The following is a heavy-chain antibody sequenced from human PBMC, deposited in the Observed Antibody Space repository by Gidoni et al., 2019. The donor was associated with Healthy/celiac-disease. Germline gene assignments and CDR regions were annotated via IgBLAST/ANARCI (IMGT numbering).Heavy chain of an antibody. CDR3: ARAQGIAAALYYFDY. CDR1: GGSFRGYY. CDR2: INHSGST. D-gene: IGHD6-13*01. V-gene: IGHV4-34*01. Sequence: QVQLQQWGAGLLKPSETLSLTCAVYGGSFRGYYWSWIRQPPGKGLEWIGEINHSGSTNYNPSLKSRVTISVDTSKNQFSLKLSSVTAADTAVYYCARAQGIAAALYYFDYWGQGTLVTVSS. J-gene: IGHJ4*02.